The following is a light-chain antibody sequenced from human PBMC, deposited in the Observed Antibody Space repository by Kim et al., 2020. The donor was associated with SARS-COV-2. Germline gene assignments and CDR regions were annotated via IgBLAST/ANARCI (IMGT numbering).Light chain of an antibody. CDR1: SSDVGGHNY. Sequence: QSALTQPPSASGSPGQSVTISCTGTSSDVGGHNYVSWYRQDPGKAPKLMIYDVSKRPSGVPDRFSGSKSGNTASLTFSGLQAEDEADYYCSSYAGSNNVVFGGGTQLTVL. V-gene: IGLV2-8*01. J-gene: IGLJ2*01. CDR2: DVS. CDR3: SSYAGSNNVV.